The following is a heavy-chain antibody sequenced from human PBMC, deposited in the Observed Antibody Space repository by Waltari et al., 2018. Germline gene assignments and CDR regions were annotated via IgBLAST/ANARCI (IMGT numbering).Heavy chain of an antibody. CDR1: GFSFNDSA. V-gene: IGHV3-23*01. J-gene: IGHJ6*02. Sequence: EVQLLESGGGLVQPGGSLRVSCAASGFSFNDSAMSWVRQAPGKGLEWVSSIVGGGDNTYYADSVKGRFTISRDNSKNTVFLQMNSLRAEDTAVYFCAKVVLTPYYFYYGMDVWGQGTTVTVPS. CDR3: AKVVLTPYYFYYGMDV. CDR2: IVGGGDNT. D-gene: IGHD2-21*02.